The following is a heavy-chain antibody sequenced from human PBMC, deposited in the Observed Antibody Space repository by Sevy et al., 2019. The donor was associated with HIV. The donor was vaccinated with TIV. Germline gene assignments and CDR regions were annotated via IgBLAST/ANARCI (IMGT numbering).Heavy chain of an antibody. Sequence: GSLRLSCAASGFTVSSNYMSWVRQAPGKGLEWVSVIYSSSSTYYADSVKGRFTISSDNFKNTLYLQMNSLRAEDTAVYYCARGMYYYDNSGYSPYYFDYWGQGTLVTVSS. J-gene: IGHJ4*02. D-gene: IGHD3-22*01. CDR3: ARGMYYYDNSGYSPYYFDY. V-gene: IGHV3-53*01. CDR2: IYSSSST. CDR1: GFTVSSNY.